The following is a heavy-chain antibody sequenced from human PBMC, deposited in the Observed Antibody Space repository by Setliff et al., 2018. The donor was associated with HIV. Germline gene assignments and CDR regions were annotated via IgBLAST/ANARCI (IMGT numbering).Heavy chain of an antibody. J-gene: IGHJ6*02. D-gene: IGHD3-3*01. V-gene: IGHV3-48*03. CDR1: GFTFSGYE. CDR2: ISSSGSTI. Sequence: GSLRLSCAASGFTFSGYEMNWVRQAPGKGLEWVSHISSSGSTIYYADSVKGRFTISRDNAKNSLYLQMNSLRVEDTAVYYCARDYLYYNLYNGSPVYGMDVWGQGTTVTVSS. CDR3: ARDYLYYNLYNGSPVYGMDV.